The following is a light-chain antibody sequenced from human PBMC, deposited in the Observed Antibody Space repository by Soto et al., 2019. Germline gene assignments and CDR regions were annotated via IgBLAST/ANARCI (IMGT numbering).Light chain of an antibody. J-gene: IGLJ1*01. CDR2: EVS. Sequence: ALTQDASVSGSPGQSITISCTGTSSDIGTYDLVSWYQQHPGKAPKLMIYEVSKRPSGVSNRFSGSKSGNTASLTISGLQAEDEADYYCCSYAGSPYVFGTGTKVNVL. CDR1: SSDIGTYDL. V-gene: IGLV2-23*02. CDR3: CSYAGSPYV.